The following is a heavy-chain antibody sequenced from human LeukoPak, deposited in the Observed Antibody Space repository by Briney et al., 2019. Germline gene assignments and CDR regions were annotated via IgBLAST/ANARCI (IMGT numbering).Heavy chain of an antibody. CDR3: SMDLSGAHDY. J-gene: IGHJ4*02. CDR2: ISGSGDGT. V-gene: IGHV3-23*01. CDR1: GFTFSNYA. D-gene: IGHD2-2*03. Sequence: GGSLRLSCVASGFTFSNYAMTWVRQAPGKGLEWVSAISGSGDGTYYADSVKGRVTISRDNAENTLYLQMNSLRVEDTAVYYCSMDLSGAHDYWGQGSVVTVSS.